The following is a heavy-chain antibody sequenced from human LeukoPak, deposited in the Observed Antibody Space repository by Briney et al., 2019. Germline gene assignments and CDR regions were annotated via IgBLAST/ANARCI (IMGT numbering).Heavy chain of an antibody. CDR3: AKSLSGSGPRDY. J-gene: IGHJ4*02. V-gene: IGHV3-48*01. CDR2: ISTSSNTI. D-gene: IGHD3-10*01. Sequence: GSLRLSCAASGFTFSSYWMSWVRQAPGKGLEWISYISTSSNTIYYADSVKGRFTISRDNAKNSLYLQMNSLRAEDTALYYCAKSLSGSGPRDYWGQGTLVTVSS. CDR1: GFTFSSYW.